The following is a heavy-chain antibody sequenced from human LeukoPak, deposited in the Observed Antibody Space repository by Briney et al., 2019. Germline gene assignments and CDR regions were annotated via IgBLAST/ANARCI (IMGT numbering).Heavy chain of an antibody. CDR2: ITWDGGST. CDR1: GFTFDDYS. J-gene: IGHJ4*02. D-gene: IGHD1-26*01. Sequence: GGSLRLSCAASGFTFDDYSMHWVRQPPGKGLEWVSLITWDGGSTYYADSVKGRFTISRDNSKNSLYLQMNSLRPEDTALYYCAKDGRNYFDYWGQGTLVTVSS. CDR3: AKDGRNYFDY. V-gene: IGHV3-43D*04.